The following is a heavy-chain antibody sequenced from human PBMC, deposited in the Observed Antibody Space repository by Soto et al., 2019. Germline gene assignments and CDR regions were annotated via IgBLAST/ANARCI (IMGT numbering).Heavy chain of an antibody. CDR2: IIPIFGTA. D-gene: IGHD6-13*01. V-gene: IGHV1-69*13. CDR1: GGTFSSYA. Sequence: AASVKVSCKASGGTFSSYAISWVRQAPGQGLEWMGGIIPIFGTANYAQKFQGRVTITADESTSTAYMELSSLRSEDTAVYYCARDKKVRGYFDYWGQGTLVTVSS. CDR3: ARDKKVRGYFDY. J-gene: IGHJ4*02.